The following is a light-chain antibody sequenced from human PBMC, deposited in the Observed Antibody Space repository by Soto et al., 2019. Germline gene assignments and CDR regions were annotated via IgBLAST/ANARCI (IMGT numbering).Light chain of an antibody. J-gene: IGLJ3*02. Sequence: QSALTQPRSVSGSPGQSVTISCTGTSSNFGGYNYVSWYQQHPGIAPQHIIYDVTKRPSGVPDRFSGSKSGNAASLTISGLQAEDEADYYCCSYAGSYSWVFGGGTKVTVL. CDR2: DVT. CDR1: SSNFGGYNY. CDR3: CSYAGSYSWV. V-gene: IGLV2-11*01.